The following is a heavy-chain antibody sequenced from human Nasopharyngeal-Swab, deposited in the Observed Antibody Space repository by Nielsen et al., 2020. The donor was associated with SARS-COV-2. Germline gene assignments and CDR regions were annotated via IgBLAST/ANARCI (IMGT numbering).Heavy chain of an antibody. CDR3: ARDLYSGTKPRFWSGYYGYYYGMDV. Sequence: WVRQAPGQGLEWMGWINTNTGNSTYAQGSTGRFVFSLDTSVSTAYLQISSLKAEDTAVYYCARDLYSGTKPRFWSGYYGYYYGMDVWGQGTTVTVSS. D-gene: IGHD3-3*01. CDR2: INTNTGNS. J-gene: IGHJ6*02. V-gene: IGHV7-4-1*02.